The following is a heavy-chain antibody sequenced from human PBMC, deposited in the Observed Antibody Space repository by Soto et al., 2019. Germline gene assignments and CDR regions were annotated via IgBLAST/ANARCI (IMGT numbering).Heavy chain of an antibody. CDR2: ISWNSGSI. J-gene: IGHJ6*01. CDR1: GFTFDDYA. Sequence: EVQLVESGGGLVQPGRSLRLSCAASGFTFDDYAMHWVRQAPGKGLEWVSGISWNSGSIGYADSVKGRFTISRDNAKNSLYLLRSSRRAEDTALYYCAKDPTLGGGVGMDVW. D-gene: IGHD1-26*01. CDR3: AKDPTLGGGVGMDV. V-gene: IGHV3-9*01.